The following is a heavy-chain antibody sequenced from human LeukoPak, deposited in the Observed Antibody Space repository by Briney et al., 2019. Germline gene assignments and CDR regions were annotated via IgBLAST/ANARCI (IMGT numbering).Heavy chain of an antibody. V-gene: IGHV3-49*04. CDR2: IRSKAYGGTT. Sequence: AGGSLRLSCAASGFTFSSYAMHWVRQAPGKGLEWVGFIRSKAYGGTTEYAASVKGRFTISRDDSKSIAYLQMNSLKTEDTAVYYCTRDGYRGYDPYYFDYWGQGTLVTVSS. J-gene: IGHJ4*02. CDR1: GFTFSSYA. CDR3: TRDGYRGYDPYYFDY. D-gene: IGHD5-12*01.